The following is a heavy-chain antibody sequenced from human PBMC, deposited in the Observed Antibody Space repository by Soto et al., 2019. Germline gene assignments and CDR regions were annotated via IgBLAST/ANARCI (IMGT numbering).Heavy chain of an antibody. CDR2: ISSSGGTI. CDR1: EVTFGHYY. V-gene: IGHV3-11*01. J-gene: IGHJ5*02. Sequence: GSVGIGSAAPEVTFGHYYMSWTRQAPEKGLEGAAYISSSGGTIYSAHSVKGRLTISRDNAKNSLYLQMNSLRAEDTAVYYCSRGAVASWSCYYPKNCFDPWGQGP. D-gene: IGHD3-3*01. CDR3: SRGAVASWSCYYPKNCFDP.